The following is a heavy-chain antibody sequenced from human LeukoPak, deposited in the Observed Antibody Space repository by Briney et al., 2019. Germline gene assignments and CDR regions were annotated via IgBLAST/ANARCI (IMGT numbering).Heavy chain of an antibody. V-gene: IGHV3-30*03. CDR3: ATPRYSSSWPPRYFDY. Sequence: GGSLRLSCAASGFTFSSYDMHWVRQAPGKGLEWVSVISSDENNKYYADSVKGRFTISRDNSKNTLYLQMNSLRAEDTAVYYCATPRYSSSWPPRYFDYWGQGTLVTVSS. D-gene: IGHD6-13*01. CDR2: ISSDENNK. CDR1: GFTFSSYD. J-gene: IGHJ4*02.